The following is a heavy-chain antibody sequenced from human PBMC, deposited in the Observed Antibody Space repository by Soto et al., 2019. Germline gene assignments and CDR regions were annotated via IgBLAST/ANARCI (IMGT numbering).Heavy chain of an antibody. CDR2: ISGSGGST. Sequence: PGGSLRLSCAASGFTFSSYAMSWVRQAPGKGLEWVSAISGSGGSTYYADSVKGRFTISRDNSKITLYLQMNSLRAEDTAVYYCAKDRWSSLDWFDYWGQGTLVTVSS. D-gene: IGHD3-9*01. V-gene: IGHV3-23*01. CDR3: AKDRWSSLDWFDY. J-gene: IGHJ4*02. CDR1: GFTFSSYA.